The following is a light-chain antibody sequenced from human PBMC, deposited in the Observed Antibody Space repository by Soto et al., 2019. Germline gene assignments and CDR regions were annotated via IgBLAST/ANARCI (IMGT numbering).Light chain of an antibody. CDR1: QSVSNS. Sequence: EIVLTQSPATLSLSPGERVTLSCRASQSVSNSLAWYQQKPGQPPRLLIYDVSNRATGIPARFSGSGSGTDFTLTITSLEPEDFAVYLCHQRHNWPRVTFGQGTRLEIK. J-gene: IGKJ5*01. CDR2: DVS. CDR3: HQRHNWPRVT. V-gene: IGKV3-11*01.